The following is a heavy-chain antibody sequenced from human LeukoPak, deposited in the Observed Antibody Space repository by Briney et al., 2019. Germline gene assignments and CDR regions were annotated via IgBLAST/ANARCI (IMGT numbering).Heavy chain of an antibody. CDR3: ARDYGDYGLAYYFDY. Sequence: GGSLRLSCAASGFTFSSYAMHWVRQAPGKGLEWVAVISYDGSNKYYAHSVKGRFTISRDNSKNTLYLQMNSLRAEDTAVYYCARDYGDYGLAYYFDYWGQGTLVTVSS. V-gene: IGHV3-30-3*01. CDR1: GFTFSSYA. D-gene: IGHD4-17*01. J-gene: IGHJ4*02. CDR2: ISYDGSNK.